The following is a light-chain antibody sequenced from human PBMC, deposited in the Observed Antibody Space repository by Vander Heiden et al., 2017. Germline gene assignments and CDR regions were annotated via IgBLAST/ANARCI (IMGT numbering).Light chain of an antibody. CDR3: QQYDSSPRT. V-gene: IGKV4-1*01. CDR1: QSVLYSSNNKNY. J-gene: IGKJ1*01. Sequence: DFVMTQSPDSLAVSLGEWATIKCKSSQSVLYSSNNKNYLAWYQQRPGQPPRLLFYWASIRQPGVPDRFSGSGSGTDFTLTISSLQAEDAAVYYCQQYDSSPRTFGQGTKVEIK. CDR2: WAS.